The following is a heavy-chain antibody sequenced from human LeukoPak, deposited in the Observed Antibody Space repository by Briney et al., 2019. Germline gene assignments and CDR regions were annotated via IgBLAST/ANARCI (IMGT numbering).Heavy chain of an antibody. CDR2: IKQDGSEK. CDR1: GFTFSSYW. CDR3: ARGRLRLGSFSLNYLYGMDV. J-gene: IGHJ6*02. D-gene: IGHD1-26*01. V-gene: IGHV3-7*03. Sequence: SGGSLRLSCAASGFTFSSYWMSWVRQAPGKGLEWVANIKQDGSEKYYVDSVKGRFTISRDNTKNSLSLQMSSLRAGDTALYHCARGRLRLGSFSLNYLYGMDVWGQGTTVTVSS.